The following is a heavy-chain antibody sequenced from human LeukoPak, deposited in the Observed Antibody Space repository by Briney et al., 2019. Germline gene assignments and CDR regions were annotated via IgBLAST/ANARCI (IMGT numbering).Heavy chain of an antibody. CDR2: IYHSGST. J-gene: IGHJ3*02. CDR3: ARALYYYGSGSYSPDAFDI. Sequence: SETLSLTCAVSGGYISSSNWWSWVRQPPGKGLEWIEEIYHSGSTNYNPSLKSRVTISVDKSKNQFSLKLSSVTAADTAVYYCARALYYYGSGSYSPDAFDIWGQGTMVTVSS. V-gene: IGHV4-4*02. D-gene: IGHD3-10*01. CDR1: GGYISSSNW.